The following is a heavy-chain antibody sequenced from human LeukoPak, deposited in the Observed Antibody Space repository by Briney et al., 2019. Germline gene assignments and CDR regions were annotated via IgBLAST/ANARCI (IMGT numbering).Heavy chain of an antibody. J-gene: IGHJ4*02. CDR3: AKFRGSSSWYGGDYFDY. CDR2: ISGSGGST. CDR1: GFTFSSYA. D-gene: IGHD6-13*01. Sequence: GGSLRLSCAASGFTFSSYAMSWVRQAPGKGLEWVSAISGSGGSTYYADSVKGRFTISRNNSKNTLYLQMNSLRAEDTAVYYCAKFRGSSSWYGGDYFDYWGQGTLVAVSS. V-gene: IGHV3-23*01.